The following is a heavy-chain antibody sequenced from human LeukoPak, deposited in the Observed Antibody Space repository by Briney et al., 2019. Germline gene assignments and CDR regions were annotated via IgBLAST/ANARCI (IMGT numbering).Heavy chain of an antibody. D-gene: IGHD6-13*01. V-gene: IGHV3-66*01. CDR1: GFTLSDYS. J-gene: IGHJ4*02. CDR2: IYSGGST. CDR3: ARDQREQQLVG. Sequence: GGSLRLSCAASGFTLSDYSMNWVRQAPGKGLEWVSLIYSGGSTSYADSVKGRFTISRDNSKNTLYLQMNSLRAEDTAVYYCARDQREQQLVGWGQGTLVIVSS.